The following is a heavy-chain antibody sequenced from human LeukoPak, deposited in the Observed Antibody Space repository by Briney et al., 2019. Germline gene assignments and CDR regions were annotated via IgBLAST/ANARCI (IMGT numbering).Heavy chain of an antibody. Sequence: HPGGSLRLSCAASGFSLSNYGLHWVRQGPGKGLEWLAVINYDGSNRYYADSVKGRPTISKDSSENTLYLQMNSLRADDTAMYYCARWGGTRQFYFDYWGQGTLATVSS. D-gene: IGHD3-16*01. CDR2: INYDGSNR. CDR1: GFSLSNYG. V-gene: IGHV3-33*01. CDR3: ARWGGTRQFYFDY. J-gene: IGHJ4*02.